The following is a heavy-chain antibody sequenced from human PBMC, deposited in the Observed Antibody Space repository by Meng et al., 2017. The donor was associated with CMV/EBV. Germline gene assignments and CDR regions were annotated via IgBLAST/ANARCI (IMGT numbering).Heavy chain of an antibody. V-gene: IGHV4-39*01. J-gene: IGHJ5*02. CDR1: GGSISSSSYC. Sequence: SETLSLTCTVSGGSISSSSYCWGWIRQPPGKGLEWIGSIYYSGSTYYNPSLKSRVTISVDTSKNQFSLKLSSVTAADTAVYYCARGLAARRFDPWGQGTLVTVSS. CDR3: ARGLAARRFDP. CDR2: IYYSGST. D-gene: IGHD6-6*01.